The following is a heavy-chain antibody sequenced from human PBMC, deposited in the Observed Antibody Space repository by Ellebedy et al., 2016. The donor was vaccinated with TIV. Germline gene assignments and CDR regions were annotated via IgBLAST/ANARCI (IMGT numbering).Heavy chain of an antibody. V-gene: IGHV1-2*02. CDR1: GYTFTGYY. CDR3: ARDEYYGSGSEALLDY. D-gene: IGHD3-10*01. CDR2: INPNSGGT. Sequence: ASVKVSXXASGYTFTGYYMHWVRQAPGQGLEWMGWINPNSGGTNYAQKFQGRVTMTRDTSISTAYMELSRLRSDDTAVYYCARDEYYGSGSEALLDYWGQGTLVTVSS. J-gene: IGHJ4*02.